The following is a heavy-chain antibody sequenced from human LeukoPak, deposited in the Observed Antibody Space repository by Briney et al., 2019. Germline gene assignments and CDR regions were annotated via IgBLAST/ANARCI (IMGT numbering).Heavy chain of an antibody. CDR2: IYYSGST. Sequence: PSETLSLTCTVSGGSISSSSYYWGWIRQPPGKGLEWIGSIYYSGSTYYNPSLKSRVTISVDTSKNQSSLKLSSVTAADTAVYYCQVNDSSGYRYPRVGMDVWGQGTTVTVSS. CDR1: GGSISSSSYY. D-gene: IGHD3-22*01. CDR3: QVNDSSGYRYPRVGMDV. V-gene: IGHV4-39*07. J-gene: IGHJ6*02.